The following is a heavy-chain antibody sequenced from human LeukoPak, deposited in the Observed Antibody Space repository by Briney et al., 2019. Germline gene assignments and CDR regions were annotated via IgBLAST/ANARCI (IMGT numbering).Heavy chain of an antibody. D-gene: IGHD2-15*01. CDR1: GGSISSYY. V-gene: IGHV4-4*07. CDR3: SRRATTWYSPFDP. J-gene: IGHJ5*02. CDR2: IYTSGST. Sequence: KPSETLSLTCAVSGGSISSYYWSWIRQPAGKGLEWIGRIYTSGSTNYNPSLKSRVTMSVDTSKNQFSLRLNSVTAADTAVYYCSRRATTWYSPFDPWGQGTLVTVSS.